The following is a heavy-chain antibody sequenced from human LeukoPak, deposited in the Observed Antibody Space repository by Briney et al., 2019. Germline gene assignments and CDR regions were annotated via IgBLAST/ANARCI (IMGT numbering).Heavy chain of an antibody. CDR1: GFIFSNYY. J-gene: IGHJ1*01. D-gene: IGHD3/OR15-3a*01. CDR3: ARQGLYDSSDFWTLQR. Sequence: GRSLRLSCAASGFIFSNYYMSWISQTPKKGMESLSLISSSSGEKSYTDCLKGRFTISKDKVNNSVYRQMASLSAVDTGVYYCARQGLYDSSDFWTLQRCGQGTLVTV. CDR2: ISSSSGEK. V-gene: IGHV3-11*06.